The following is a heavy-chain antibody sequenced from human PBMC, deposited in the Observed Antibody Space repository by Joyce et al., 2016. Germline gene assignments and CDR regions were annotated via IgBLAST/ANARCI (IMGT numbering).Heavy chain of an antibody. J-gene: IGHJ5*02. V-gene: IGHV3-30*18. CDR1: GFTFSYYG. CDR3: AKDNYDSSGYPDL. Sequence: QVQLVESGGGVVQPGRSLRLSCAASGFTFSYYGMHWVRQAPGKGLEWVAVISYDGRNKYYADSVRGRFTIYRDRNTLYLEMNSLRPEDTSVYYCAKDNYDSSGYPDLWGQETLVTVSS. D-gene: IGHD3-22*01. CDR2: ISYDGRNK.